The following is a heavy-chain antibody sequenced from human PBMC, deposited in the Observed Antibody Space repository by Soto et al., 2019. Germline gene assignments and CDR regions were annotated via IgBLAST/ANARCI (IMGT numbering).Heavy chain of an antibody. CDR1: GGSISSSSYY. Sequence: PSETLSLTCTVSGGSISSSSYYWGWIRQPPGKGLEWIGSIYYSGSTYYNPSLKSRVTISVDTSKNQFSLKLSSVTAADTAVYYCARLSADDSSGFLSPVLAERWFDPWGQGTLVTVSS. CDR2: IYYSGST. D-gene: IGHD3-22*01. J-gene: IGHJ5*02. V-gene: IGHV4-39*01. CDR3: ARLSADDSSGFLSPVLAERWFDP.